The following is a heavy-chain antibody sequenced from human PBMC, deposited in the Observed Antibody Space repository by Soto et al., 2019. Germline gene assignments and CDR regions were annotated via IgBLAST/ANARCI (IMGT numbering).Heavy chain of an antibody. V-gene: IGHV3-21*04. J-gene: IGHJ3*02. CDR2: ISSSSSYI. CDR3: GLSPQYSSGPDAFDI. Sequence: GGSLRLYCAASGFTFSSYSMNWVRQAPGKGLEWVSSISSSSSYIYYADSVKGQVTISADKSISTAYLQWSSLKASDTAMYYCGLSPQYSSGPDAFDIWGQGTMVTVSS. CDR1: GFTFSSYS. D-gene: IGHD6-19*01.